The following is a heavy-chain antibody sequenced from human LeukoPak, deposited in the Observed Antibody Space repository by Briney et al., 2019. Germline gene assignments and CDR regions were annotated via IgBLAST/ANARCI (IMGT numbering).Heavy chain of an antibody. CDR1: GFTFSSYW. J-gene: IGHJ4*02. D-gene: IGHD5-18*01. CDR3: ARDWDTAMIYYFDY. CDR2: IKQDGSEK. Sequence: GGSLRLSCAASGFTFSSYWMSWVRQAPGKGLEWVANIKQDGSEKYYVDSVKGRFTISRDNAKNSLYLQMNSPRAEDTAVYYCARDWDTAMIYYFDYWGQGTLVTVSS. V-gene: IGHV3-7*01.